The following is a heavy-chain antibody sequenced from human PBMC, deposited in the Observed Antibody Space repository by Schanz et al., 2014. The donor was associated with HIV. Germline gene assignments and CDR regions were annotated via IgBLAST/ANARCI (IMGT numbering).Heavy chain of an antibody. CDR2: IYSGGST. CDR3: AGSSTVAVDY. D-gene: IGHD6-19*01. Sequence: QLQLQESGPGLVKPSETLSLSCSVSGGSISSDSYYWAWIRQPPGKGLEWIGSIYSGGSTDYNPSLKRRVTISVDTSKNQFALNLSSVTAGDTAVYYCAGSSTVAVDYWGQGTLVTVSS. V-gene: IGHV4-39*01. J-gene: IGHJ4*02. CDR1: GGSISSDSYY.